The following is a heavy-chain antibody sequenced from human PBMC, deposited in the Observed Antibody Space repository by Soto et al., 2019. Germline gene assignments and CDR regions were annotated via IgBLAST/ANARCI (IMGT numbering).Heavy chain of an antibody. CDR3: ARADNLDIVATTIDY. CDR1: GFTFSSYG. J-gene: IGHJ4*02. D-gene: IGHD5-12*01. V-gene: IGHV3-33*01. Sequence: PGGSLRLSCAASGFTFSSYGMHWVRQAPGKGLEWVAVIWYDGSNKYYADSVKGRFTISRDNSKNTLYLQMNSLRAEDTVVYYCARADNLDIVATTIDYWGQGTLVTVSS. CDR2: IWYDGSNK.